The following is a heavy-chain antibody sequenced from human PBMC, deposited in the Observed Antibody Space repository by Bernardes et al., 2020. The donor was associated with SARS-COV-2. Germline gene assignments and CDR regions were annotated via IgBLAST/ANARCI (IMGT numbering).Heavy chain of an antibody. Sequence: GRSLRRSCAASGFTFSDYYMSWIRQAPGKGLEWVSYISSSGSTIYYADSVKGRFTISRDNAKNSLYLQMNSLRAEDTAVYYCARDLIAAAGTNYYYGMDVWGQGTTVTVSS. CDR1: GFTFSDYY. D-gene: IGHD6-13*01. V-gene: IGHV3-11*01. J-gene: IGHJ6*02. CDR2: ISSSGSTI. CDR3: ARDLIAAAGTNYYYGMDV.